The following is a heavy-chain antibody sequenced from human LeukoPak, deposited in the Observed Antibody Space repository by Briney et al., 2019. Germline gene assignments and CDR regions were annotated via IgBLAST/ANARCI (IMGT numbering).Heavy chain of an antibody. V-gene: IGHV3-48*01. CDR1: GFTVSSNY. J-gene: IGHJ4*02. CDR2: ISSSSSNI. D-gene: IGHD6-19*01. Sequence: GGSLRLSCAASGFTVSSNYMSWVRQAPGKGLEWVSSISSSSSNIYYADSVKGRFTISRDNAKNSLSLQMNSLRAEDTAVYYCIILAVAGTFGFDYWGQGTLVTVSS. CDR3: IILAVAGTFGFDY.